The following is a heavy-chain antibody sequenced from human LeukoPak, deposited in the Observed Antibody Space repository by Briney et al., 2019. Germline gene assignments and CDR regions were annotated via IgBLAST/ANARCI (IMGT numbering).Heavy chain of an antibody. Sequence: ASVKVSCKASGYTFTSYGISWVRLAPGQGLEWMGWISAYNGNTNYAQKLEGRVTMTTDTSTSQAYMALRSLRSDDTAVYYCASSIPGATVASWGQGTLVTGSS. V-gene: IGHV1-18*01. CDR2: ISAYNGNT. CDR3: ASSIPGATVAS. CDR1: GYTFTSYG. D-gene: IGHD4-23*01. J-gene: IGHJ5*02.